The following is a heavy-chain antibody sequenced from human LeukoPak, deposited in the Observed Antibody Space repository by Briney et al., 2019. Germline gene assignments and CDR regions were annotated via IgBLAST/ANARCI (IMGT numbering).Heavy chain of an antibody. CDR1: GFTFSDYY. CDR2: ISSSGSIR. CDR3: ASEVSYYYGSGSYFDY. J-gene: IGHJ4*02. V-gene: IGHV3-11*01. Sequence: GGSLRLSCAASGFTFSDYYMSWIRQAPGKGLEWVSYISSSGSIRYYADSVKGRFTISRDNAKNSLYLQMNSLRAEDTAVYYCASEVSYYYGSGSYFDYWGQGTLVTVSS. D-gene: IGHD3-10*01.